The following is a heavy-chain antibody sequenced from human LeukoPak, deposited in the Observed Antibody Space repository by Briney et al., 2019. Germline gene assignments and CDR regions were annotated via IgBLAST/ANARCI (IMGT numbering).Heavy chain of an antibody. CDR3: ASGYHGSGSYYDY. Sequence: GGSLRLSCAASGFTVSSNYMSWVRQAPGKGLEWVSVIYSGGSTYYADSVKGRFTISRDNSKNTLYLQMNSLRAEETAVYYCASGYHGSGSYYDYWGQGTLVTVSS. CDR1: GFTVSSNY. J-gene: IGHJ4*02. CDR2: IYSGGST. V-gene: IGHV3-66*01. D-gene: IGHD3-10*01.